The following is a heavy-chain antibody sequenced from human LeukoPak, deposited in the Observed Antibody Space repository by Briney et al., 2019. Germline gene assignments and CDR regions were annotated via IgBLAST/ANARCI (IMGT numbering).Heavy chain of an antibody. CDR3: VSTAYNDFWSGRPGYFDY. V-gene: IGHV4-34*01. J-gene: IGHJ4*02. CDR2: INHSGST. CDR1: GGSFSNYY. D-gene: IGHD3-3*01. Sequence: SETLSLTCAVYGGSFSNYYWSWIRQPPGKGLEWIGEINHSGSTNYNPSLKSRVTISVDTSKNQFSLKLSSVTAADTAVYYCVSTAYNDFWSGRPGYFDYWGQGALVTVSS.